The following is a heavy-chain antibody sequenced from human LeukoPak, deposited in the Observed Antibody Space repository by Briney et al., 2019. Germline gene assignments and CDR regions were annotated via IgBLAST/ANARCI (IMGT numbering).Heavy chain of an antibody. J-gene: IGHJ4*02. V-gene: IGHV3-30*02. D-gene: IGHD3-3*01. CDR1: GFTFSSYG. CDR2: IRYDGSNK. CDR3: AKDPGYYDFWSGYYSSHPFDY. Sequence: GGSLRLSCAASGFTFSSYGMHWVRQAPGKGLEWVAFIRYDGSNKYYADSVKGRFTISRDNSKNTLYLQMSSLRAEDTAVYYCAKDPGYYDFWSGYYSSHPFDYWGQGTLVTVSS.